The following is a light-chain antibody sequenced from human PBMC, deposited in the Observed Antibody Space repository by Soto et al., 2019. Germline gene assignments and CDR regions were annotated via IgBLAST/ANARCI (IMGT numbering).Light chain of an antibody. CDR1: QSISSW. V-gene: IGKV1-5*01. CDR2: DAS. CDR3: QQYNSYSAWT. Sequence: DIQMTQSPSTLSASVGDRVTITCRASQSISSWLAWYQQKPGKAPKVLIYDASSLESGVPSRFSGSGSGTEFTLTISSLQPDDFAIYYCQQYNSYSAWTFGQGPKVEIK. J-gene: IGKJ1*01.